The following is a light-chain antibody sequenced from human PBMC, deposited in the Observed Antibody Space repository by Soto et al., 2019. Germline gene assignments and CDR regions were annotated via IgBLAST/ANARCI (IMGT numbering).Light chain of an antibody. CDR3: CSYAGSSTPLYV. V-gene: IGLV2-23*01. CDR2: EGS. Sequence: QSSLTQPASVSGSPGQSITISCTGTSSDVGSYNLVSWYQQHPGKAPKLMIYEGSKRPSGVSNRFSGSKSGNTASLTISGLQAEDEADYYCCSYAGSSTPLYVFGTGTKVNVL. J-gene: IGLJ1*01. CDR1: SSDVGSYNL.